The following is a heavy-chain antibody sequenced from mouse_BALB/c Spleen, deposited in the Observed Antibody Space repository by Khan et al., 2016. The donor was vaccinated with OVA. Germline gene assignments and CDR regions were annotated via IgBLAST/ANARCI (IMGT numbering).Heavy chain of an antibody. Sequence: EVQLQESGPGLVKPSRSLSLTCTVTGYSITTDYAWNWIRQFPGNKLEWMGFISYSGNTKYNPSLKSRISITRDTSKNQFFLQLKSVTTEDTARXYCARVYGGDFDYWGQGTTLTVSS. CDR1: GYSITTDYA. CDR3: ARVYGGDFDY. CDR2: ISYSGNT. J-gene: IGHJ2*01. V-gene: IGHV3-2*02. D-gene: IGHD1-1*01.